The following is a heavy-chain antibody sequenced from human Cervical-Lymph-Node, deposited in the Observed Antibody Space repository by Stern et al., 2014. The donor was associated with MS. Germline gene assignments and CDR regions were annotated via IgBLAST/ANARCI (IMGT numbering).Heavy chain of an antibody. Sequence: VQLVESGGGVVQPGRSLRLSCAASGFTFSSYGMHWVRQAPGKGLEWVAVIWYDGSNKYYADSVKGRFTISRDNSKNTLYLQMNSLRAEDTAVYYCASQRGYSSGWYEFDYWGQGTLVTVSS. CDR1: GFTFSSYG. D-gene: IGHD6-19*01. CDR3: ASQRGYSSGWYEFDY. CDR2: IWYDGSNK. J-gene: IGHJ4*02. V-gene: IGHV3-33*01.